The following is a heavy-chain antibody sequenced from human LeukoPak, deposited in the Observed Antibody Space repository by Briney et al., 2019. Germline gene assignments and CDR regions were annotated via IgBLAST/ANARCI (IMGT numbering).Heavy chain of an antibody. CDR1: GGTFSSYA. CDR3: AREDDSRPYGMDV. J-gene: IGHJ6*02. Sequence: SMKVSCKASGGTFSSYAISWVRQAPGQGLEWMGGIIPIFGTANYAQKFQGRVTITADESTSTAYMELSSLRSEDTAVYYCAREDDSRPYGMDVWGQGTTVTVSS. V-gene: IGHV1-69*13. D-gene: IGHD3-22*01. CDR2: IIPIFGTA.